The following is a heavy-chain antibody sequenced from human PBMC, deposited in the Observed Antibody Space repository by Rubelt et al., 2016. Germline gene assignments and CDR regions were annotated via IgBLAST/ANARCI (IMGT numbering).Heavy chain of an antibody. J-gene: IGHJ4*02. CDR2: ISAYNGNT. CDR3: ARNLIMITFGGVIVPPDY. D-gene: IGHD3-16*02. V-gene: IGHV1-18*01. Sequence: QVQLVQSGAEVKKPGASVKVSCKASGYTFTSHGISWVRQAPGQGLEWMGWISAYNGNTNYAQKLQGRVTMTTDTYTSTAYMGLRSLRSDDTAVYYCARNLIMITFGGVIVPPDYWGQGTLVTVSS. CDR1: GYTFTSHG.